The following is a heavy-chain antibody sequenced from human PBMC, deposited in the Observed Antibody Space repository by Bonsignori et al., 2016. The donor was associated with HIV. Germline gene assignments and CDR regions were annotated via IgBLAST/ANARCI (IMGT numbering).Heavy chain of an antibody. J-gene: IGHJ4*02. CDR2: INHSGST. CDR3: ATAYSGSYRKSFDY. Sequence: RQAPGKGLEWIGEINHSGSTNYNPSLKSRVTISVDTSKNQFSLKLSSVTAADTAVYYCATAYSGSYRKSFDYWGQGTLVTVSS. V-gene: IGHV4-34*01. D-gene: IGHD1-26*01.